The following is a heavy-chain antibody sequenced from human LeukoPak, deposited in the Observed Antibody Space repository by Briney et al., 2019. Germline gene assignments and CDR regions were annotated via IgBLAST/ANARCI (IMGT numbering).Heavy chain of an antibody. J-gene: IGHJ5*02. CDR2: IISIFGTA. CDR1: GGTFISYA. Sequence: AVKVFFKASGGTFISYAISWVRQAPGQGLEWVGGIISIFGTANYAQKFQGRVTITTHESRSTDYMELSSLRSEDTAVYYCASVNVDIVATIMLASTIRINWFDPWGQGTLVTVSS. D-gene: IGHD5-12*01. V-gene: IGHV1-69*05. CDR3: ASVNVDIVATIMLASTIRINWFDP.